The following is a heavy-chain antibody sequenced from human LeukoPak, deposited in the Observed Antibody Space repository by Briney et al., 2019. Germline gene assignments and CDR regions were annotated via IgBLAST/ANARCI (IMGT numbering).Heavy chain of an antibody. CDR1: GFTFSNHA. V-gene: IGHV3-13*01. J-gene: IGHJ4*02. Sequence: PGGSLRLSCATSGFTFSNHAMHWVRQATGKGLEWVSAIGTAGDTFYPGSVKSRSTISRENAKNSLSLQMNSLRAEDTAVYYCVRQQTPHGNFDYWGQGTLVTVSS. CDR3: VRQQTPHGNFDY. D-gene: IGHD1-26*01. CDR2: IGTAGDT.